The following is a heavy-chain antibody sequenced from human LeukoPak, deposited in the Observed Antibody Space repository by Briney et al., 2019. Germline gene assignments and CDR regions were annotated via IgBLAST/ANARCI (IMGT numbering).Heavy chain of an antibody. D-gene: IGHD1-14*01. CDR2: ISSDGTNT. Sequence: GGCLRPSCVLSGFSVSTSWMRWVRQAPGEGLLCLLRISSDGTNTKYAHSVKGRFPISRHKAKNPLYLQMNRPKAGDTAVYQWARGPGQAGPTTVDYWGQGTLVTVSS. CDR3: ARGPGQAGPTTVDY. J-gene: IGHJ4*02. V-gene: IGHV3-74*03. CDR1: GFSVSTSW.